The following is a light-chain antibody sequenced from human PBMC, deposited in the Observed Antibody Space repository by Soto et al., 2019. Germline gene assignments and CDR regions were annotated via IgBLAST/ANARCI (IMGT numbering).Light chain of an antibody. Sequence: VIWMTQSPSLLSASIGDRVTISCRVSQGISNYLAWYQQKPGKAPDLLIYAASTLQSGVPSRFSGSGSGTDFTLTISCLQADDFATYYCQQYSYFPRTFGQGTKVEIK. CDR1: QGISNY. CDR2: AAS. CDR3: QQYSYFPRT. V-gene: IGKV1D-8*01. J-gene: IGKJ1*01.